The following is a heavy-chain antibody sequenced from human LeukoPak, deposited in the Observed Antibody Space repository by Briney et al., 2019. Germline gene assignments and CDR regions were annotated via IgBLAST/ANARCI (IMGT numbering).Heavy chain of an antibody. J-gene: IGHJ6*03. CDR2: IYHSGST. CDR1: GYSISSGYY. V-gene: IGHV4-38-2*02. Sequence: KPSETLSLTCTVSGYSISSGYYWGWIRQPPGKGLEWIGSIYHSGSTYYNPSLKSRVTISVDTSKNQFSLKLSSVTAADTAVYYCARGYCTNGVCSRSFYYYYMDVWGKGTTVTVSS. CDR3: ARGYCTNGVCSRSFYYYYMDV. D-gene: IGHD2-8*01.